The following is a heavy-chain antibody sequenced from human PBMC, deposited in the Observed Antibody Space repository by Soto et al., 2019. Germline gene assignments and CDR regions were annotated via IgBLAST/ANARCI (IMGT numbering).Heavy chain of an antibody. D-gene: IGHD6-19*01. J-gene: IGHJ4*02. Sequence: SETLSLTCAVYGGSFSGYYWSWIRQPPGKGLEWIGEISHSGSTNYNPSLKSRVTISVDTSKNQFSLKLSSVTAADTAVYYCARDRQWLNDYWGQGTLVTVS. V-gene: IGHV4-34*01. CDR3: ARDRQWLNDY. CDR2: ISHSGST. CDR1: GGSFSGYY.